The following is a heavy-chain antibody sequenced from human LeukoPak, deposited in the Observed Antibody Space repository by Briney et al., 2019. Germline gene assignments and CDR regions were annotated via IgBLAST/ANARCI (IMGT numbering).Heavy chain of an antibody. Sequence: PGRSLRLSCAASGFTFSSYGMHWVRQAPGKGLEWVAVISYDGSNKYYADSVKGRFTISRDNSKNTLYLQMNSLRAEDTALYYCAKDYYGSGGQGTLVTVSS. CDR2: ISYDGSNK. V-gene: IGHV3-30*18. CDR1: GFTFSSYG. CDR3: AKDYYGS. J-gene: IGHJ4*02. D-gene: IGHD3-10*01.